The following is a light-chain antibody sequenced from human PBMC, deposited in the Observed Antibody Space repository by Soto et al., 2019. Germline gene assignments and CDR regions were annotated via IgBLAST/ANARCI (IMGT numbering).Light chain of an antibody. V-gene: IGLV2-14*01. Sequence: QSALTQPASVSGSPGQSITISCTGTSRDIGGYNYVSWYQHHPGKAPKLMIYEVSNRPSGVSNRFSGSKSGNTASLTISGLQAEDETDYYCSSYTTSTTLVFGGGTKVTVL. CDR2: EVS. CDR3: SSYTTSTTLV. J-gene: IGLJ2*01. CDR1: SRDIGGYNY.